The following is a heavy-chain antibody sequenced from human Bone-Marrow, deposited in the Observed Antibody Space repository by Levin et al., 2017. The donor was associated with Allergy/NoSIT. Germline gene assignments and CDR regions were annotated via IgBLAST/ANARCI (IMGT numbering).Heavy chain of an antibody. D-gene: IGHD5-12*01. V-gene: IGHV3-30*04. CDR2: ISYDGSNK. J-gene: IGHJ4*02. Sequence: GESLKISCAASGFTFSSYAMHWVRQAPGKGLEWVAVISYDGSNKYYADSVKGRFTISRDNYKNTLYLQMNSLRAEDTAVYYCARDGHIGAFDYWGQGTLVTVSS. CDR3: ARDGHIGAFDY. CDR1: GFTFSSYA.